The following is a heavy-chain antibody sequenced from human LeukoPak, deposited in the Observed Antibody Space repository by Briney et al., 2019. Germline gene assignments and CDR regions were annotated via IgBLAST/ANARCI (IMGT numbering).Heavy chain of an antibody. D-gene: IGHD4-11*01. J-gene: IGHJ3*02. Sequence: SETLSLTCTVSGGSISTYYWSWIRQPPGKGLEWIGYIYYSGNTNNNPSLRSRVTISVDTSKNQFSLKVNSVTAADTAVYYCARVGLQYAFDIWGQGTMVTVSS. V-gene: IGHV4-59*01. CDR2: IYYSGNT. CDR1: GGSISTYY. CDR3: ARVGLQYAFDI.